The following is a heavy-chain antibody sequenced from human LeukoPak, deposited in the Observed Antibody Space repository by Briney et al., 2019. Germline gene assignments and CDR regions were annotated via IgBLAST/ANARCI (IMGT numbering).Heavy chain of an antibody. D-gene: IGHD6-13*01. J-gene: IGHJ3*02. CDR2: IYYSGST. CDR1: GGSISSYY. V-gene: IGHV4-59*08. CDR3: ARHQQQLVRPRAFDI. Sequence: PSETLSLTCTVSGGSISSYYWSWIRQPPGKGLEWIRYIYYSGSTNYNPSLKSRVTISVDTSKNQFSLKLSSVTAADTAVYYCARHQQQLVRPRAFDIWGQGTMVTVSS.